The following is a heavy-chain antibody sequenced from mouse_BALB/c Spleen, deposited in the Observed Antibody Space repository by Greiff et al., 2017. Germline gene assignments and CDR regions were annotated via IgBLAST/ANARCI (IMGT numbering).Heavy chain of an antibody. Sequence: VKLVESGPGLVAPSQSLSITCTVSGFSLSRYSVHWVRQPPGKGLEWLGMIWGGGSTDYNSALKSRLSISRDNSKSQVFLKMNSLQTDDTAMYYCAGYYDSSYWVAYWGQGTLVTVSA. D-gene: IGHD1-1*01. CDR1: GFSLSRYS. V-gene: IGHV2-6-4*01. CDR2: IWGGGST. CDR3: AGYYDSSYWVAY. J-gene: IGHJ3*01.